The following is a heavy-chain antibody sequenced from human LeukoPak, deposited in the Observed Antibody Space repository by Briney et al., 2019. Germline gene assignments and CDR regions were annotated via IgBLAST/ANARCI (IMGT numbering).Heavy chain of an antibody. CDR2: INHSGST. J-gene: IGHJ3*02. CDR1: GGSFSGYY. D-gene: IGHD5-18*01. CDR3: ARGRGLYSYGPRAFDI. Sequence: PSETLSLTCAVYGGSFSGYYWSWIRQPPGKGLEWIGEINHSGSTNYNPSLKNRVTISVDTSKNQFSLKLSSVTAADTAVYYCARGRGLYSYGPRAFDIWGQGTMVTVSS. V-gene: IGHV4-34*01.